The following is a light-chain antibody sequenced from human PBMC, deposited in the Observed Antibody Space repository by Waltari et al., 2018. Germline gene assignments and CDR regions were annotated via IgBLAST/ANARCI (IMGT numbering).Light chain of an antibody. CDR2: EVG. J-gene: IGLJ2*01. CDR3: SSFAGTNNFVV. Sequence: SALTQPPSASGSPGQSVTISCTGTSSDVGGYNYVSWYQQHPGKAPKLILYEVGQRPSGVPARFSGSKSGNTASLTVSGLQAEDEADYYCSSFAGTNNFVVFGGGTKLTV. V-gene: IGLV2-8*01. CDR1: SSDVGGYNY.